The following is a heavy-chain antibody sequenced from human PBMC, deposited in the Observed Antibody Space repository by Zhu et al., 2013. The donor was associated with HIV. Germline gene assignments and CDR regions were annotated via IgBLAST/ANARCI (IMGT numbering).Heavy chain of an antibody. CDR3: ARDWQVGFDY. V-gene: IGHV1-18*01. CDR2: ISADNGYT. Sequence: QVQLVQSGAEVKKPGDSVKVSCKASGYTFISYGISWVRQAPGQGLEWMGWISADNGYTRYAQHVQGRVTMTTDTSTSTAYMELRSLRSDDTAVYYCARDWQVGFDYWGHGTLVTVSS. D-gene: IGHD1-26*01. CDR1: GYTFISYG. J-gene: IGHJ4*01.